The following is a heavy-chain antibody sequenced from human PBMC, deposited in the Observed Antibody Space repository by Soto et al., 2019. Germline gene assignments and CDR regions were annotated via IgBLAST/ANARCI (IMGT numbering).Heavy chain of an antibody. V-gene: IGHV4-31*03. J-gene: IGHJ4*02. D-gene: IGHD7-27*01. CDR3: ARQTGDWGAGPSIDY. CDR1: GGSISSGGYY. Sequence: SETLSLTCTVSGGSISSGGYYWSWIRQHPGKGLEWIGYIYYSGSTYYNPSLKSRVTISVDTSKNQFSLKLSSVTAADTAVYYCARQTGDWGAGPSIDYWGQGTLVTVSS. CDR2: IYYSGST.